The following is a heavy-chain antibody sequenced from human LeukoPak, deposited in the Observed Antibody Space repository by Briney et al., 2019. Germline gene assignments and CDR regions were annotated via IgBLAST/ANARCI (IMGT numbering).Heavy chain of an antibody. J-gene: IGHJ3*02. D-gene: IGHD3-3*01. CDR2: IYHSGST. Sequence: PSETLSLTCAASGGSISSSNWWSWVRQPPGKGLEWIGEIYHSGSTNYNPSLKSRVTISVDKSKNQFFLKMSSVTAADTAVYYCARDSSHFDFFDNVFDIWGQGTMVTVSS. CDR3: ARDSSHFDFFDNVFDI. CDR1: GGSISSSNW. V-gene: IGHV4-4*02.